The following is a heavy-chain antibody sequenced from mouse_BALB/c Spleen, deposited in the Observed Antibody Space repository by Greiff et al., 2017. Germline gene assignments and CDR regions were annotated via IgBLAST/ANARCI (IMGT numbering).Heavy chain of an antibody. Sequence: EVKVVESGGGLVKPGGSLKLSCAASGFTFSSYTMSWVRQTPEKRLEWVATISSGGSYTYYPDSVKGRFTISRDNAKNTLYLQMSSLKSEDTAMYYCTRDGGPAMDYWGQGTSVTVSS. J-gene: IGHJ4*01. V-gene: IGHV5-6-4*01. CDR2: ISSGGSYT. CDR1: GFTFSSYT. CDR3: TRDGGPAMDY.